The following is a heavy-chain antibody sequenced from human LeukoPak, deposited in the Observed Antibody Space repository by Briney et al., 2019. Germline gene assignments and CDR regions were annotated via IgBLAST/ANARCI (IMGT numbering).Heavy chain of an antibody. D-gene: IGHD3-10*01. CDR2: IYYSGST. CDR3: ATTYGSAFDP. Sequence: SETLSLTCTVSGGSISSYYWSWIRQPPGKGLEWIGYIYYSGSTNYNPSLKSRVTISVDTSKNQFSLKLSCVTAADTAVYYCATTYGSAFDPWGQGTLVTVSS. CDR1: GGSISSYY. J-gene: IGHJ5*02. V-gene: IGHV4-59*03.